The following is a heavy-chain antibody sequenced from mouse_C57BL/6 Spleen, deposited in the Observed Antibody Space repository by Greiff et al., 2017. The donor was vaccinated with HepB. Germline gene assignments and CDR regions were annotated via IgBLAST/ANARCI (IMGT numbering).Heavy chain of an antibody. D-gene: IGHD2-1*01. V-gene: IGHV10-1*01. J-gene: IGHJ4*01. Sequence: EVKLMESGGGLVQPKGSLKLSCAASGFSFNTYAMNWVRQAPGKGLEWVARIRSKSNNYATYYADSVKDRFTISRDDSESMLYLQMNNLKTEDTAMYYCVSLYPPYAMDYWGQGTSVTVSS. CDR3: VSLYPPYAMDY. CDR2: IRSKSNNYAT. CDR1: GFSFNTYA.